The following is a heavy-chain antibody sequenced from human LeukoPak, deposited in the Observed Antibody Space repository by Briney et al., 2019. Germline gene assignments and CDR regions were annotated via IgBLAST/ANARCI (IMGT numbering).Heavy chain of an antibody. Sequence: PGGSLRLSCAASGFTFSSYSMNWVRQAPGKGLEWVSSISSSSSYIYYADSVKGRFTISRDNAKNSLYLQMNSLRAEDTAVYYCARAGVDPWELLFDYWGQGTLVPSPQ. V-gene: IGHV3-21*01. CDR2: ISSSSSYI. CDR1: GFTFSSYS. CDR3: ARAGVDPWELLFDY. J-gene: IGHJ4*02. D-gene: IGHD1-26*01.